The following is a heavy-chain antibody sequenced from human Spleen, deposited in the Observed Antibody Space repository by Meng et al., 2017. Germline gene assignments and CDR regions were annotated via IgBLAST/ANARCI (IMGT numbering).Heavy chain of an antibody. D-gene: IGHD1-26*01. CDR3: ARDARGATAGI. V-gene: IGHV4-31*03. Sequence: VQLQPWGAGLLQPSQTMSLTCTVSGGSISSGGYFWSWIRQHPGKGLEWIGYIYYSGSGSAYYNPSLKSRITMSVETSKNQFSLNLSSVTAADTAVYFCARDARGATAGIWGQGTLVTVSS. J-gene: IGHJ4*02. CDR1: GGSISSGGYF. CDR2: IYYSGSGSA.